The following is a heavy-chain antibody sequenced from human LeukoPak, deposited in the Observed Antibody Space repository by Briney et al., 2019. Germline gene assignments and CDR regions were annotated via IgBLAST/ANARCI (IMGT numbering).Heavy chain of an antibody. Sequence: ASVKVSCKASGYTFTGYHIHWLRQAPGQGPEWMAWINPNSGGTKYAQKFQGRVTMTRDTSISTAYMEMSRLTSDDTAVYYCVKGWDSSGYYAFDIWGQGTMVTVSS. J-gene: IGHJ3*02. CDR2: INPNSGGT. V-gene: IGHV1-2*02. D-gene: IGHD3-22*01. CDR1: GYTFTGYH. CDR3: VKGWDSSGYYAFDI.